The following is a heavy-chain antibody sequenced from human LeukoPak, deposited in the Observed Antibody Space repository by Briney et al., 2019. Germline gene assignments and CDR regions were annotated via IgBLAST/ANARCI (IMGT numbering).Heavy chain of an antibody. V-gene: IGHV3-7*03. J-gene: IGHJ5*02. D-gene: IGHD6-19*01. CDR3: AKDLKGSGWPILP. CDR2: IKQDGSEK. CDR1: GFTFSSYW. Sequence: GGSLRLSCAASGFTFSSYWMSWVRQAPGQGLEWVANIKQDGSEKYDVDSVKGRFTISRDNSKNTLYLQMNSLRAEDTAVYYCAKDLKGSGWPILPWGQGTLVTVSS.